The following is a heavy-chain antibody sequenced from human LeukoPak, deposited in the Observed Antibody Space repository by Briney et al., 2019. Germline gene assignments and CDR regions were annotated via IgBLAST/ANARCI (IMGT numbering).Heavy chain of an antibody. V-gene: IGHV4-59*01. CDR3: ARSHHYYDSSGYSRYYFDY. Sequence: PSETLSLTCTVSGGSISSYYWSWIRQPPGKGLEWIGYVYYSGSTNYNPPLKSRVTISVDTSKNQFSLKLSSVTAADTAVYYCARSHHYYDSSGYSRYYFDYWGQGTLVTVSS. CDR1: GGSISSYY. J-gene: IGHJ4*02. CDR2: VYYSGST. D-gene: IGHD3-22*01.